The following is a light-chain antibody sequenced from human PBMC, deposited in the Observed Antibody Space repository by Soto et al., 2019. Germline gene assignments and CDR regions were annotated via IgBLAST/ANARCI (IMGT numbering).Light chain of an antibody. CDR3: QQYNSYSWT. V-gene: IGKV1-5*03. Sequence: DIQMTQSPSTLSASVGDRVTITCRASQSISSWLAWYQQKPVKAPKLLIHKASSLASGVPSRFSGSGSGTEFTLTISSLQPDDFATYYCQQYNSYSWTFGQGTKVEIK. J-gene: IGKJ1*01. CDR1: QSISSW. CDR2: KAS.